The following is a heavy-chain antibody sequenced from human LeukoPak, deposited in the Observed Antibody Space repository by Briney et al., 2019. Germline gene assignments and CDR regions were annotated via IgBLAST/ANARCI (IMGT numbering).Heavy chain of an antibody. CDR2: ISSSSGYI. CDR3: ARDRVVRGVISPYDY. J-gene: IGHJ4*02. V-gene: IGHV3-21*01. Sequence: GGSLRLSCAASGLTFSSYSMNWVRQAPGKGLEWVSSISSSSGYIYYADSVKGRFTISRDNAKNSLYLQMNSLRAEDTAVYYCARDRVVRGVISPYDYWGQGTLVTVSS. D-gene: IGHD3-10*01. CDR1: GLTFSSYS.